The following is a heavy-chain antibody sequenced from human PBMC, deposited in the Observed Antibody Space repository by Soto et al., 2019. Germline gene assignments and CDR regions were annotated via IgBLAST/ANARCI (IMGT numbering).Heavy chain of an antibody. CDR2: ISGSGGST. D-gene: IGHD3-3*01. Sequence: SLRLSCAASGFTFSSYAMSWVRQAPGKGLEWVSAISGSGGSTYYADSVKGRFTISRDNSKNTLYLQMNSLRAEDTAVYYCAKDPIFGYGMDVWGQGTTVTVSS. CDR1: GFTFSSYA. V-gene: IGHV3-23*01. CDR3: AKDPIFGYGMDV. J-gene: IGHJ6*02.